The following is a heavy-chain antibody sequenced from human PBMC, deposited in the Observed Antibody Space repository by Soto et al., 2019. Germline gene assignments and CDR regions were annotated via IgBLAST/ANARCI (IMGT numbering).Heavy chain of an antibody. J-gene: IGHJ3*02. Sequence: LRLSCSASGSTLSDHYVDWVRQAPGKGLEWVGRSGNKANSDTTEYGSSVKGRFTISRDDSKNSMYLQMNSLKTEDTAVYYCTRGYSGIDIYAFDIWGQGTLVTVSS. D-gene: IGHD1-26*01. CDR3: TRGYSGIDIYAFDI. CDR1: GSTLSDHY. CDR2: SGNKANSDTT. V-gene: IGHV3-72*01.